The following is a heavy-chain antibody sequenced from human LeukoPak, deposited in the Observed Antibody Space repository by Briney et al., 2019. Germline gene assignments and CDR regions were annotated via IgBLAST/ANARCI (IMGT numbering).Heavy chain of an antibody. D-gene: IGHD2-15*01. CDR2: IYYSGST. J-gene: IGHJ4*02. CDR3: ASIVAATVDY. CDR1: GGSISSYY. V-gene: IGHV4-59*01. Sequence: SETLSLTCTVSGGSISSYYWSWIRQPPGKGLEWIGYIYYSGSTNYNPSLKSRVTISVDTSKNQFSLKLSSVTAADTAVYYCASIVAATVDYWGQGTLVTVSS.